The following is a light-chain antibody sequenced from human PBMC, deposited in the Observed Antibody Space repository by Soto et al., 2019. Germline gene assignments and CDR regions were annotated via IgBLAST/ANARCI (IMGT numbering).Light chain of an antibody. J-gene: IGLJ1*01. Sequence: QSVLTQPPSASGTPGQRVTISCSGSSSNIGSNTVNWYQQLPGTAPKLLIYNNNQRPSGVPDRFSGSKSGTSASLAISGLQSEDEADYYCGAWDDSLNGYVFGTGTKVTVL. V-gene: IGLV1-44*01. CDR2: NNN. CDR1: SSNIGSNT. CDR3: GAWDDSLNGYV.